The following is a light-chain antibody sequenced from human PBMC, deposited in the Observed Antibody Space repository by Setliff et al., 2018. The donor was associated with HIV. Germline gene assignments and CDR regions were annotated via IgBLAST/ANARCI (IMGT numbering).Light chain of an antibody. V-gene: IGLV2-14*01. CDR2: EVS. CDR3: SSYRSNNPYV. J-gene: IGLJ1*01. CDR1: NSDVGGYNY. Sequence: QSALTQPASVSGSTGQSITISCTGTNSDVGGYNYVSWYQQYPGKAPKLMIYEVSNRPSGVSNRFSGSKSGSTASLTISGLQAEDEAVYYCSSYRSNNPYVFGTGTKVTVL.